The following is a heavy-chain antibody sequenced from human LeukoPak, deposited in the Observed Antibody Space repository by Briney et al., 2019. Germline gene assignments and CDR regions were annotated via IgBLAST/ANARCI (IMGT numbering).Heavy chain of an antibody. V-gene: IGHV3-7*03. J-gene: IGHJ4*02. Sequence: PGGSLRLSCAASGFTFSSYWMSWVRQAPGKGLEWVANIKQDGSEKYYVDSVKGRFTISRDNAKNSLYLQMNSLRAEDTAVYYCARESRYLITMVRGVDYWGQGTLVTVSS. CDR1: GFTFSSYW. CDR2: IKQDGSEK. CDR3: ARESRYLITMVRGVDY. D-gene: IGHD3-10*01.